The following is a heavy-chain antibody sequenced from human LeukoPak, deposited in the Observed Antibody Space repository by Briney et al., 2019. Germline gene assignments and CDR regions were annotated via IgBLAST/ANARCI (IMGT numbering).Heavy chain of an antibody. J-gene: IGHJ3*01. CDR3: ARVYYNSLGYAFDV. D-gene: IGHD3-22*01. CDR1: GLIFTDYY. V-gene: IGHV3-11*04. CDR2: ISGSRSTT. Sequence: GGSLRLSCAASGLIFTDYYMSWIRQAPAKGLEWVSYISGSRSTTYYADAVKGRFTIFRDNVKNSLFLQMDSLRAEDTALYFCARVYYNSLGYAFDVWGQGTMVSVTS.